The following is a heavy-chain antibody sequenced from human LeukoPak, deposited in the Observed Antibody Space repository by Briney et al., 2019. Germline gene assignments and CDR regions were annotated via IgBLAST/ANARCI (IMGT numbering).Heavy chain of an antibody. CDR2: ISGSGGST. CDR1: GFTFSSYG. D-gene: IGHD3-9*01. V-gene: IGHV3-23*01. Sequence: GGSLRLSCAASGFTFSSYGMSWVRQAPGKGLEWVSAISGSGGSTYYADSVKGRFTISRDNSKNTLYLQMNSLRAEDTAVYYCARAKVRHILTGYYYYYYMDVWGKGTTVTISS. CDR3: ARAKVRHILTGYYYYYYMDV. J-gene: IGHJ6*03.